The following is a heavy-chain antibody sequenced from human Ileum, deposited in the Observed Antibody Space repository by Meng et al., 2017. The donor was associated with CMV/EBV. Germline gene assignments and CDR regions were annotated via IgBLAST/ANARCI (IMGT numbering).Heavy chain of an antibody. J-gene: IGHJ4*02. CDR1: GLAFTKAW. CDR2: IKSEGDGGLT. Sequence: GGSLRLSCAASGLAFTKAWRSWVRLAPGKGLGWVGRIKSEGDGGLTGYSARVKGRFTISRDDLENTLYLHMNRLDIEDTGVYYCATGERQWQLLFDCWGQGTLVTVSS. D-gene: IGHD2-15*01. CDR3: ATGERQWQLLFDC. V-gene: IGHV3-15*01.